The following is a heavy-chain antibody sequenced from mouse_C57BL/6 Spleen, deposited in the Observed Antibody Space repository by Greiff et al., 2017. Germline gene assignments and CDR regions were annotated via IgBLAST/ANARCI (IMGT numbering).Heavy chain of an antibody. V-gene: IGHV1-52*01. Sequence: QVQLQQPGAELVRPGSSVKLSCKASGYTFTSYWMHWVKQRPIQGLEWIGNIDPSDSETHYNQKFKDKATLTVDKSSSTAYMQLSSLTSEDSAVYYCARRGTYYYGSSYRYYFDYWGQGTTLTVSS. CDR3: ARRGTYYYGSSYRYYFDY. D-gene: IGHD1-1*01. J-gene: IGHJ2*01. CDR1: GYTFTSYW. CDR2: IDPSDSET.